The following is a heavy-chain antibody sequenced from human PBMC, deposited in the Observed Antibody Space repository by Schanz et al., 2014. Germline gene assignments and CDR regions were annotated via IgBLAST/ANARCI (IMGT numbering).Heavy chain of an antibody. CDR2: IAGDGGGP. Sequence: EVRLVESGGGLVQPGGSLRLSCAASGFTFSSYGMSWVRQAPGKGLEWVSVIAGDGGGPNYVDSVKGRFTISRDNSDNTLYLQMNNLRAEDTAVYYCARGSGTFDSWGQGTLVTVSS. D-gene: IGHD3-3*01. J-gene: IGHJ4*02. CDR1: GFTFSSYG. CDR3: ARGSGTFDS. V-gene: IGHV3-23*04.